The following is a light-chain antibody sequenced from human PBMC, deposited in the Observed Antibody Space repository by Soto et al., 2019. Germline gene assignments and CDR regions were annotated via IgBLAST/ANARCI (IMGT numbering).Light chain of an antibody. CDR2: GAS. J-gene: IGKJ2*02. Sequence: EIVMTQSPATLSVSPGERATLSCRASQSVSSNLAWYQQKPGQAPRLLIYGASTRATGIPARFRGSVSGTEFTLTISRLQSEDFAVYYCQQYNNWPPGTFGQGTKLEI. CDR1: QSVSSN. V-gene: IGKV3D-15*01. CDR3: QQYNNWPPGT.